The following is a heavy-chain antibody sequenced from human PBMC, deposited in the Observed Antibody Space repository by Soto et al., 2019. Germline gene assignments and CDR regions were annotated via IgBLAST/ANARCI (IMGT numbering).Heavy chain of an antibody. J-gene: IGHJ4*02. CDR1: GGSISRGGYS. CDR3: ARAPDY. Sequence: QLQLLESGSGLVKPSQTLSLTCAVSGGSISRGGYSWGWIRQPPGKGLEWIGYIYHSVSTYFNPSLRGRGTLLVDSSATQLALRLSSVTAADTVVYYCARAPDYWGQGTLGSVS. V-gene: IGHV4-30-2*01. CDR2: IYHSVST.